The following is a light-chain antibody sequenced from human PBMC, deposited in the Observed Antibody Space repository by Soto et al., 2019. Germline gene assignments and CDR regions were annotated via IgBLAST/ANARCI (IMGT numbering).Light chain of an antibody. V-gene: IGKV1-17*01. CDR1: QRIRND. J-gene: IGKJ1*01. CDR2: AAS. CDR3: LQHNSYPTWT. Sequence: DIRVIQSPSSLSASVGDRVTITCGARQRIRNDLGWYQQKPGKAPSRLIYAASSLQSGVPSRFSGSGSGTEFSLTISSLQPEDFATYSCLQHNSYPTWTFGQGTKVDIK.